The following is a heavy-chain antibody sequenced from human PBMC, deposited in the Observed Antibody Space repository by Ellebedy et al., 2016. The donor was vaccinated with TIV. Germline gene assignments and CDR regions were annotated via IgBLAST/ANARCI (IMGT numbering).Heavy chain of an antibody. J-gene: IGHJ4*02. V-gene: IGHV5-51*01. CDR3: TKIMGGYNTPEY. Sequence: KVSCKGSGDIFSTYWIGWVRQMPGKGLEWMGIIYIGDSNVRYSPPFQGQVSISADKSIRTTYLQWSSLKASDTAMYYCTKIMGGYNTPEYWGQGTLVTVSS. CDR1: GDIFSTYW. CDR2: IYIGDSNV. D-gene: IGHD5-24*01.